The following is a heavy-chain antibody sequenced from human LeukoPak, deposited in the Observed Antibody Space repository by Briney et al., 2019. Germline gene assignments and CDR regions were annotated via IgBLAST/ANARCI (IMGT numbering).Heavy chain of an antibody. Sequence: PGGSLRLSCAASGFTFSSCAMHWVRQAPGKGLDWVAITSYDGSNTYYAESVKGRFTISRDNSKNTVFLQMNSLRPEDTAIYYCAKEGPSGSPPADYWGQGTLVTVSS. CDR3: AKEGPSGSPPADY. D-gene: IGHD3-10*01. J-gene: IGHJ4*02. CDR2: TSYDGSNT. V-gene: IGHV3-30-3*01. CDR1: GFTFSSCA.